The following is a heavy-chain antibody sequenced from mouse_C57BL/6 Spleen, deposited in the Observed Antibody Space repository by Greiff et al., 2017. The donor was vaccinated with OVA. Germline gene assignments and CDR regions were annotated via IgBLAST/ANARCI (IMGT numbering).Heavy chain of an antibody. CDR3: ARKGNYRDY. V-gene: IGHV1-69*01. CDR1: GYTFTSYW. Sequence: QVQLQQPGAELVMPGASVKLPCKASGYTFTSYWMHWVKQRPGQGLEWIGEIDPSDSYTNYNQKFKGKSTLTVDKSSSTAYMQLSSLTSEDSAVYYCARKGNYRDYWGQGTTLTVSS. J-gene: IGHJ2*01. D-gene: IGHD2-1*01. CDR2: IDPSDSYT.